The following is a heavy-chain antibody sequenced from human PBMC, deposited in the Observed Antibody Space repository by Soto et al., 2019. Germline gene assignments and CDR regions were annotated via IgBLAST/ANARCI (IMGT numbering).Heavy chain of an antibody. J-gene: IGHJ5*02. CDR1: GGSITSSSHF. V-gene: IGHV4-39*01. D-gene: IGHD2-2*01. Sequence: SETLSLTCTASGGSITSSSHFWGWVRQPPGKGLEWIGTIYFTGNTYYTPSLKSRLTMSIDTSKNEFSLRLNSVTAADTAVYYCAGQTFTTAAASYGRSNWFDPWGPGTLVTVSS. CDR2: IYFTGNT. CDR3: AGQTFTTAAASYGRSNWFDP.